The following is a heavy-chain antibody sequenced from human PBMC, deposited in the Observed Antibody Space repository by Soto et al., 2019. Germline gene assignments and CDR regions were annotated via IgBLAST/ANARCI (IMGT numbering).Heavy chain of an antibody. V-gene: IGHV1-24*01. CDR2: FDPEDGET. CDR3: PKPDIFKSWGNGPDY. CDR1: GYTLTELS. J-gene: IGHJ4*02. Sequence: ASVKVSCKVSGYTLTELSMHWVRQAPGKGLEWMGGFDPEDGETIYAQKFQGRVTMTEDTSTDTAYMELSSLRSEDTALYYCPKPDIFKSWGNGPDYWGQGTLVTVSS. D-gene: IGHD1-26*01.